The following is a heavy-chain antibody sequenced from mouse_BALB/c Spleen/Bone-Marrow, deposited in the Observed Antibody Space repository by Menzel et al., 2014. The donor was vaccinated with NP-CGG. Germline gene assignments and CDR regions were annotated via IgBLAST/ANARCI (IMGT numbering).Heavy chain of an antibody. CDR2: IYPGDGDT. CDR3: ARWGNSYAMDY. V-gene: IGHV1-87*01. CDR1: GYTFTSYW. D-gene: IGHD2-1*01. J-gene: IGHJ4*01. Sequence: VKLVESGAELARPGASVKLSCKASGYTFTSYWMQWVKQRPGQGLEWIGAIYPGDGDTRYTQKFKGKATLTADKSSSTAYMQLSSLASEDSAVYYCARWGNSYAMDYWGQGTSVTVSS.